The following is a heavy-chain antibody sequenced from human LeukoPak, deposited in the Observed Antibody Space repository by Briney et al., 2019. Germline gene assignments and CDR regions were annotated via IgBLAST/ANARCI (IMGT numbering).Heavy chain of an antibody. CDR3: ARGSFRSVTTLDYFDY. CDR2: IIPIFGTA. V-gene: IGHV1-69*13. D-gene: IGHD4-11*01. J-gene: IGHJ4*02. CDR1: GGTFSSYA. Sequence: ASVKVSCKASGGTFSSYAISWVRQAPGQGLEWMGGIIPIFGTANYAQKFQGRVTITADESTSTAYMELGSLRSEDTAVYYCARGSFRSVTTLDYFDYWGQGTLVTVSS.